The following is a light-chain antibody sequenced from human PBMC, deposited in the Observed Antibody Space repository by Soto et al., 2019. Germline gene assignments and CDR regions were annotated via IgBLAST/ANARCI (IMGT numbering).Light chain of an antibody. CDR2: DAS. Sequence: EIVLTQSPATLSLSPGERATLSCRASQSVSSYIAWYQQRPGQAPRLLIYDASNRATGVPARFSGSGSGTDFTLTISSLEPEDFAVYYCQQRSSWPPTFGQGTKVDIK. J-gene: IGKJ1*01. CDR3: QQRSSWPPT. V-gene: IGKV3-11*01. CDR1: QSVSSY.